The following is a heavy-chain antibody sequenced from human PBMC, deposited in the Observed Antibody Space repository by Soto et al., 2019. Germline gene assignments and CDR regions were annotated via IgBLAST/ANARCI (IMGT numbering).Heavy chain of an antibody. J-gene: IGHJ4*02. D-gene: IGHD6-6*01. CDR2: INPNSGDT. CDR1: GYTFTGYY. Sequence: ASVKVSCKASGYTFTGYYIHWVRQAPGQGLEWMGWINPNSGDTKYAQKFQGRVAMTRDTSTRTAYMEVSRLTSDDTAVYYCARSLSTIGGRPDSWGQGTLVTVSS. V-gene: IGHV1-2*02. CDR3: ARSLSTIGGRPDS.